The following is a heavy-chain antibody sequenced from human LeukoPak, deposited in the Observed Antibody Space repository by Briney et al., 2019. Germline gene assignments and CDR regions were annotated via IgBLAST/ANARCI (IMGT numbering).Heavy chain of an antibody. Sequence: SVKVPCKASGGTFSSYAISWVRQAPGQGLEWMGRIIPIFGTANYAQKFQGRVTITTDESTSTAYMELSSLRSEDTAVYYCARSPGTGYYYYYVDVWGKGTTVTVSS. V-gene: IGHV1-69*05. CDR2: IIPIFGTA. J-gene: IGHJ6*03. D-gene: IGHD3-10*01. CDR1: GGTFSSYA. CDR3: ARSPGTGYYYYYVDV.